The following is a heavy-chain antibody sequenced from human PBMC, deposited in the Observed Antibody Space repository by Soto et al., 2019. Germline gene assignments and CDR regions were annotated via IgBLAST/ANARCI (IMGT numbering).Heavy chain of an antibody. CDR3: ARLRASSWYLGGYLDY. V-gene: IGHV3-11*06. D-gene: IGHD6-13*01. CDR1: GFTFSDYY. J-gene: IGHJ4*02. CDR2: IVSGSDYT. Sequence: PGGSLRLSCAASGFTFSDYYMTWIRQAPGKGLEWVSYIVSGSDYTNYADSVKGRSTISRDNAKNSLFLEMSSLRVDDTAVYYCARLRASSWYLGGYLDYWGLGTLVTVSS.